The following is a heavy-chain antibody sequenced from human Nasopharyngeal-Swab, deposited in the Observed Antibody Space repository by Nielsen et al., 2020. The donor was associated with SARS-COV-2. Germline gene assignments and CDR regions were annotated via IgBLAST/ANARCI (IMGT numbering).Heavy chain of an antibody. CDR3: ARSRGGTAHLTYWYFDL. Sequence: GESLKISCAASGFTFSNYNMNWVRQAPGKGLEWVSSISSSSTYIYYADSVKGRFTISRDNTKNSLHLQLNSLRAEDTAVYYCARSRGGTAHLTYWYFDLWGRGTLVTVSS. D-gene: IGHD1-1*01. V-gene: IGHV3-21*01. J-gene: IGHJ2*01. CDR1: GFTFSNYN. CDR2: ISSSSTYI.